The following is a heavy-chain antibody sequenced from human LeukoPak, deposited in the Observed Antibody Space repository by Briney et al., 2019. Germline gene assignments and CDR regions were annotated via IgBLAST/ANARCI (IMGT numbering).Heavy chain of an antibody. D-gene: IGHD2-21*02. CDR3: AKDASHRLYCGGDCYSFFDY. Sequence: GGSLRLSCAASGFTFDDYAMHWVRQAPGKGLEWVSLISGDGGSTYYADSVKGRFTISRDNSKNSLYLQMNSLRTEDTALYYCAKDASHRLYCGGDCYSFFDYWGQEPWSPSPQ. CDR2: ISGDGGST. J-gene: IGHJ4*01. CDR1: GFTFDDYA. V-gene: IGHV3-43*02.